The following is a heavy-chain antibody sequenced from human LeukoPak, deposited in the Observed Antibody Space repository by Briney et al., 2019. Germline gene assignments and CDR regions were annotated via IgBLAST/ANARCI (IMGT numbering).Heavy chain of an antibody. V-gene: IGHV3-21*01. CDR3: ARDYYGSGSYFYYYYYYMDV. Sequence: GGSLRLSCAASGFTFSSYAMSWVRQAPGKGLEWVSSISSSSSYIYYADSVKGRFTISGDNAKNSLYLQMNSLRAEDTAVYYCARDYYGSGSYFYYYYYYMDVWGKGTTVTISS. CDR1: GFTFSSYA. J-gene: IGHJ6*03. CDR2: ISSSSSYI. D-gene: IGHD3-10*01.